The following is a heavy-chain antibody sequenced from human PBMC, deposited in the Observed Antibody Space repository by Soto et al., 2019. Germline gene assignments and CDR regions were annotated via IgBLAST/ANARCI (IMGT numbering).Heavy chain of an antibody. CDR2: IYPGDSDT. CDR1: GYSVYSYW. J-gene: IGHJ4*02. D-gene: IGHD6-19*01. CDR3: ARVLYASAWYGIDF. V-gene: IGHV5-51*01. Sequence: PGESLKIPCKGSGYSVYSYWIAWVRQMPGKGLEWMGIIYPGDSDTRYSPSFEGQVTISADKSISTAYLRWSSLKASDTAMYYCARVLYASAWYGIDFWGQGTLVTVSS.